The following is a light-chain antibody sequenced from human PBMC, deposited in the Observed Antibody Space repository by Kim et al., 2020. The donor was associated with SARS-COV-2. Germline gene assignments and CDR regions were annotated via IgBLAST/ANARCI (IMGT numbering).Light chain of an antibody. V-gene: IGKV3-15*01. J-gene: IGKJ4*01. CDR2: GAS. CDR3: QQYNNWPGLT. Sequence: SPGERATLSCRARQSVSSNLAWYQQKPGQAPRLLIYGASTRATGIPARFSGSGSGTEFTLTISSLQSEDFAVYYCQQYNNWPGLTFGGGTKVDIK. CDR1: QSVSSN.